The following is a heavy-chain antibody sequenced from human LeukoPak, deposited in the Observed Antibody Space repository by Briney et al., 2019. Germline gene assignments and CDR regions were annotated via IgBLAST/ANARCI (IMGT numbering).Heavy chain of an antibody. CDR1: GYTFTRHY. D-gene: IGHD2-2*01. CDR3: ARANPLYCSSTTCLFDY. CDR2: INPNSGDT. J-gene: IGHJ4*02. V-gene: IGHV1-2*02. Sequence: ASVKGSCKASGYTFTRHYIHWVRQAPGPGVEWMGWINPNSGDTKYAQKFQGRVTMTRDTSISTAHMELSRLRSDDTAVYYCARANPLYCSSTTCLFDYWGQGTLVTVSS.